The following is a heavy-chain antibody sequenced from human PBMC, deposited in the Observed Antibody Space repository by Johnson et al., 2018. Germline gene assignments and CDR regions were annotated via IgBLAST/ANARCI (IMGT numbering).Heavy chain of an antibody. D-gene: IGHD2-15*01. Sequence: VQLVESGGGLVQPGRSLRLSCEASGFTFDVYAMHWVRQAPGKGLDWVSGISWNSGSIGYADSVKGRFTISRDNATNSLYLQVNRLRTEDTALYYCTKDGGSGGGCYSAEDFQHWGQGSLVSVSS. V-gene: IGHV3-9*01. CDR2: ISWNSGSI. J-gene: IGHJ1*01. CDR3: TKDGGSGGGCYSAEDFQH. CDR1: GFTFDVYA.